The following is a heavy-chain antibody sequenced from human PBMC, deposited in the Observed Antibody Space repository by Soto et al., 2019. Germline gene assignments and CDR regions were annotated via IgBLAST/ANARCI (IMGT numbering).Heavy chain of an antibody. Sequence: SETLSLTCAVYGGSFSGYYWSWIRQPPGKGLEWIGEINHSGSTNYNPSLKSRVTISVDTSKNQFSLKLSSVTAADTAVYYCARGRRGYSYGHSYYYGMDVWGRGTTVTVSS. D-gene: IGHD5-18*01. CDR3: ARGRRGYSYGHSYYYGMDV. CDR1: GGSFSGYY. V-gene: IGHV4-34*01. CDR2: INHSGST. J-gene: IGHJ6*02.